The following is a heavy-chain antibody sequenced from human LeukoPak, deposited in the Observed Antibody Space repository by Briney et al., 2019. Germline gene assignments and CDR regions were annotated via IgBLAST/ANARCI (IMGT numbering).Heavy chain of an antibody. V-gene: IGHV4-59*08. CDR1: GGSINSYY. Sequence: SETLSLTCVVSGGSINSYYWSWIRQPPGKALEWIGNIYYTGSTHYNPSLKSRVTRSIDTSKNQFSLKLTSMTAADTAVYYCARLRYGGSVIFHSWGQGTLVPVSS. CDR2: IYYTGST. CDR3: ARLRYGGSVIFHS. J-gene: IGHJ4*02. D-gene: IGHD4/OR15-4a*01.